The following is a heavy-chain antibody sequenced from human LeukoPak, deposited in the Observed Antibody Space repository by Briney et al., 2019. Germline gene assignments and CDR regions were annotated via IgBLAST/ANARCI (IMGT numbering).Heavy chain of an antibody. CDR3: VRGEAAAGTDY. V-gene: IGHV1-69*05. Sequence: SVKVSCKASGGTFSSYAISWVRQAPGQGLEWMGGIIPIFGTANYAQKFQGRVTITTDESASTAYMELSSLRSEDTAVYYCVRGEAAAGTDYWGQGTLVTVSS. D-gene: IGHD6-13*01. J-gene: IGHJ4*02. CDR2: IIPIFGTA. CDR1: GGTFSSYA.